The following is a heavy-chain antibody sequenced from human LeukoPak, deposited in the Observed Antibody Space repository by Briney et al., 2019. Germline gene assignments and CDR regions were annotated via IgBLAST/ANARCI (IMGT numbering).Heavy chain of an antibody. V-gene: IGHV3-23*01. CDR2: IGGSGGTT. D-gene: IGHD6-13*01. CDR3: AGGTAWYSSSWYFDY. CDR1: GFTFSSYA. J-gene: IGHJ4*02. Sequence: GGSLRLSCVVSGFTFSSYAMTWVRQAPGKGLEWVSAIGGSGGTTYYADSVKGRFTISRDNSKNTLSVQMNSLRADDTAVYYCAGGTAWYSSSWYFDYWGQGTLVTVSS.